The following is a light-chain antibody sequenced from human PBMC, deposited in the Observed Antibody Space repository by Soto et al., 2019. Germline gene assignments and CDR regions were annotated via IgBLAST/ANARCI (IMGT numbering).Light chain of an antibody. CDR2: YIS. J-gene: IGKJ5*01. CDR3: QQHSQWPIT. Sequence: EIVMTQSPGTVSLSPGETATLSCRASQTIGRNYLAWYQQKPGQAPRLLIYYISTRAADIPARFSGSGSGTDFTLTISSLQSEDSGVYYCQQHSQWPITFGQGTRLEIK. V-gene: IGKV3-15*01. CDR1: QTIGRN.